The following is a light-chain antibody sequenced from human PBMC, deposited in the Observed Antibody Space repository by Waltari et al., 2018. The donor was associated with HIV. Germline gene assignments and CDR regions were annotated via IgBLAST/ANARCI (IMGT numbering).Light chain of an antibody. CDR1: HSLLYACNNKNL. CDR3: HQYYSIPRT. Sequence: IVMTQSPDSLTVSLGERATLNCKFSHSLLYACNNKNLLAWYQQKPGQPPKLLINWASTRESGVPDLFSGSVSETGFTLPIISLQAEDVAIYYWHQYYSIPRTFGQVTKLEN. CDR2: WAS. V-gene: IGKV4-1*01. J-gene: IGKJ1*01.